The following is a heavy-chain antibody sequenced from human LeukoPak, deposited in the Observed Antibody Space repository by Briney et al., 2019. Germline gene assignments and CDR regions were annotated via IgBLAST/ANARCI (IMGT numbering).Heavy chain of an antibody. D-gene: IGHD1-26*01. J-gene: IGHJ4*02. Sequence: GRSLRLSCAASGFTFSSYAMHWVRQAPGKGLEWVAVISYDGSNKYYADSVKGRFTISRDNSKNTLYLQMNSLRAEDTAVYYCAREGAGGFDYWGQGTLVTVSS. V-gene: IGHV3-30-3*01. CDR1: GFTFSSYA. CDR3: AREGAGGFDY. CDR2: ISYDGSNK.